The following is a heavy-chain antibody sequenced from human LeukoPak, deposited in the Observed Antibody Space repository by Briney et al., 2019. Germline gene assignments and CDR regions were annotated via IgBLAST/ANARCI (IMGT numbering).Heavy chain of an antibody. J-gene: IGHJ4*02. CDR1: GFTFSSYA. CDR3: ARETSDSSGYIPLFDY. V-gene: IGHV3-7*03. CDR2: IKQDGSET. Sequence: PGGSLRLSCAASGFTFSSYAMHWVRQAPGKGLEWVANIKQDGSETYSVDSVKGRFIISRDNAKDSLFLQMNSLRVEDTALYHCARETSDSSGYIPLFDYWGQGTLVTVSS. D-gene: IGHD3-22*01.